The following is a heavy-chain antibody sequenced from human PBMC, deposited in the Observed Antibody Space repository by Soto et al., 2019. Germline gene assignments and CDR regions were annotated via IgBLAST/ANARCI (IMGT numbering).Heavy chain of an antibody. Sequence: ASVEVSCKASGYTFASYDINWVRQATGQGLEWMGWMNPNSGNTDYAQKFQGRVTMTRNTSISTAYMELSSLRSEDTAVYYCARDYRSGYGMDVWGQGTTVTVSS. CDR2: MNPNSGNT. CDR3: ARDYRSGYGMDV. CDR1: GYTFASYD. J-gene: IGHJ6*02. D-gene: IGHD3-22*01. V-gene: IGHV1-8*01.